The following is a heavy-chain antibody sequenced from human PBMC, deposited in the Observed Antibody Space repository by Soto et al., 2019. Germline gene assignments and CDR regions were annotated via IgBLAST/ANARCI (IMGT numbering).Heavy chain of an antibody. CDR2: IYPSGTI. Sequence: SETLSLTCAVSGVSITTNGYSWSWIRQPPGRGLEWIGYIYPSGTIFYNPSLNSRVTISADTSNNQFSLKLTSVTAADTAVYFCATYTAFAKYYFDYWGRGTLVTVSS. V-gene: IGHV4-30-2*01. CDR3: ATYTAFAKYYFDY. J-gene: IGHJ4*02. CDR1: GVSITTNGYS. D-gene: IGHD3-16*01.